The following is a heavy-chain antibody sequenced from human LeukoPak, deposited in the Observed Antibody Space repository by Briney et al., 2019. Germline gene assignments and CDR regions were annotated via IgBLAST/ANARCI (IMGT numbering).Heavy chain of an antibody. CDR1: GFTVSNIY. CDR2: IYSGGDT. V-gene: IGHV3-66*02. CDR3: ARDGVYYYDSSGYSHFDY. D-gene: IGHD3-22*01. J-gene: IGHJ4*02. Sequence: PGGSLRLSCAASGFTVSNIYMTWVRQAPGEGLEWVSVIYSGGDTYYAESVKGRFTISRDNSKNTLYLQMNSLRAEDTAVYYCARDGVYYYDSSGYSHFDYWGQGTLVTVSS.